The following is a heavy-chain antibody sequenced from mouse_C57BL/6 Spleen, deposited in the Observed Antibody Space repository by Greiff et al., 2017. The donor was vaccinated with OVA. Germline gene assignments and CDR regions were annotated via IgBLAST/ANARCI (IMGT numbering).Heavy chain of an antibody. Sequence: QVQLKESGAELVQPGASVKISCKASGYAFSSYWMNWVKQRPGKGLEWIGQIYPGDGDTNYNGKFKGKATLTADKSSSTTYMQLRSLTSEDSEVYFCASPCDEYSWFAYWGQGALVTVSA. D-gene: IGHD2-10*02. CDR3: ASPCDEYSWFAY. J-gene: IGHJ3*01. CDR2: IYPGDGDT. V-gene: IGHV1-80*01. CDR1: GYAFSSYW.